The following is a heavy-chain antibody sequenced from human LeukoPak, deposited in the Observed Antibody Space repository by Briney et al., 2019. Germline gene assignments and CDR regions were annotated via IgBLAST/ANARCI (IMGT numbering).Heavy chain of an antibody. CDR2: TSYDGRSR. Sequence: GGSLRLSCAASGFRISSYAMYWVRQAPGKGLEWVSVTSYDGRSRYYADSVKGRFTISRDNSNNTLYLEMNSLRAEDTAVYSGVGDGGWFADFWDKWGQGTLVTVSS. CDR3: VGDGGWFADFWDK. J-gene: IGHJ4*02. D-gene: IGHD3-3*01. CDR1: GFRISSYA. V-gene: IGHV3-30*04.